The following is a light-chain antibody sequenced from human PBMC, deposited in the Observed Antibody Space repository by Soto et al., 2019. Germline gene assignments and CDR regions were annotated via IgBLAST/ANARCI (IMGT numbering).Light chain of an antibody. V-gene: IGKV3-15*01. J-gene: IGKJ1*01. Sequence: EILMTQSPATLSVSPGERATLSCRASQSVGTNLAWYQQKPGQAPRLLIYGASTRATGISARFSGSGSGTEFTLTISSLQSEDFAVYACQQYNNWPWTFGQGTKVEIK. CDR3: QQYNNWPWT. CDR2: GAS. CDR1: QSVGTN.